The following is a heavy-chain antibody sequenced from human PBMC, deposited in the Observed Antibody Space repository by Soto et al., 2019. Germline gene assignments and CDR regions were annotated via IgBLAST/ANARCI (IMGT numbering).Heavy chain of an antibody. Sequence: ASVKVSCKASGYTFTSYYMHWVRQAPGQGLEWMGIINPSGGSTSYAQKFQGRVTMTRDTSTSTVYMELSSLRSEDTAVYYCARDPLNYSDSSGIGRAFDIWSQGTMVTVSS. V-gene: IGHV1-46*03. J-gene: IGHJ3*02. CDR3: ARDPLNYSDSSGIGRAFDI. D-gene: IGHD3-22*01. CDR1: GYTFTSYY. CDR2: INPSGGST.